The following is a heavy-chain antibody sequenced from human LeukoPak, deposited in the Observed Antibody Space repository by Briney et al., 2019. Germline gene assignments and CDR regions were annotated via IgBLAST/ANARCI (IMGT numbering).Heavy chain of an antibody. CDR2: IKQDGSEK. CDR3: ARDGGGGGSLCDY. J-gene: IGHJ4*02. CDR1: GFTFSRYW. Sequence: GGSLRLSCAASGFTFSRYWMSWVRQAPGKGLEWVANIKQDGSEKYYVDSVKGRFTISRDNAKNSLYLQMNSLRAEDTAVYYCARDGGGGGSLCDYWGQGTLVTVSS. D-gene: IGHD2-15*01. V-gene: IGHV3-7*01.